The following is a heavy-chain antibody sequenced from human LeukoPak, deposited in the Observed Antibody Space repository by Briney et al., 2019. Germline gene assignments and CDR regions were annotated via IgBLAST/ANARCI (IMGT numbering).Heavy chain of an antibody. D-gene: IGHD4-17*01. Sequence: PSETLSLTCTVSGGSIIIYYWSWIRQPAGKGLEWIGRIYTSGSTNYNPSLKTRVTMSVDTSKNQFSLKLSSVTAADTAVYYCARGPLTMTRGFDPWGQGTLVTVSS. V-gene: IGHV4-4*07. CDR2: IYTSGST. J-gene: IGHJ5*02. CDR3: ARGPLTMTRGFDP. CDR1: GGSIIIYY.